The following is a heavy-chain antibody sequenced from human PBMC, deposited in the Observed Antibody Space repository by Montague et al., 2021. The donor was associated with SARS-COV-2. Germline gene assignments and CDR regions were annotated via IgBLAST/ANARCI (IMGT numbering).Heavy chain of an antibody. V-gene: IGHV3-30-3*01. J-gene: IGHJ3*02. CDR2: IPYDGSNK. Sequence: SLRLSCAASGLTFSSYAMHWVRQAPGKGLEWVAVIPYDGSNKYYADSVKGRFTISRDNSKNTLYLQMNSLRAEDTAVYYCAREIIAPDAFDIWGQGTMVTVSS. CDR1: GLTFSSYA. CDR3: AREIIAPDAFDI. D-gene: IGHD2-15*01.